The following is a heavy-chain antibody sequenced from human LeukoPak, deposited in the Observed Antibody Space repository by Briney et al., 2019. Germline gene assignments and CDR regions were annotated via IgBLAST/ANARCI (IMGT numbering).Heavy chain of an antibody. CDR3: ARYCGGDCYTGFTRGWGYYYYYYMDV. J-gene: IGHJ6*03. D-gene: IGHD2-21*02. Sequence: GASVKVSCKASGGTFSSYAISWVRQAPGQGLEWMGGIIPIFGTTNYAQKFQDRVTITADKSTSTAYMELSSLRSEDTAVYYCARYCGGDCYTGFTRGWGYYYYYYMDVWGKGTTVTVSS. V-gene: IGHV1-69*06. CDR2: IIPIFGTT. CDR1: GGTFSSYA.